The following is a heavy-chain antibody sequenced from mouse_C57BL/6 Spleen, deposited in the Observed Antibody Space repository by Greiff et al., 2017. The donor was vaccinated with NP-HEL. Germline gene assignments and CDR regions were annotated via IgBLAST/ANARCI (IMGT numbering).Heavy chain of an antibody. V-gene: IGHV5-4*01. CDR2: ISAGGSYT. CDR1: GFTFSSYA. CDR3: ARDGGSSPAWFAY. J-gene: IGHJ3*01. Sequence: EVMLVESGGGLVKPGGSLKLSCAASGFTFSSYAMSWVRQTPEKRLEWVATISAGGSYTYYPDHVKGRFTISRDNAKNNLYLQMIHLKAEDTAMYYCARDGGSSPAWFAYWGQGTLVTVSA. D-gene: IGHD1-1*01.